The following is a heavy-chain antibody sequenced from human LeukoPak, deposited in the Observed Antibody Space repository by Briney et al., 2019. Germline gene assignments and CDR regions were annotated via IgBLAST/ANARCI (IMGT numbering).Heavy chain of an antibody. D-gene: IGHD2-8*01. CDR1: GFTFGDYA. V-gene: IGHV3-49*03. CDR2: VRSKAYGGTT. CDR3: TRGNFGYCTNGVCYGGYYFDY. Sequence: GGSLRLSCTASGFTFGDYAMSWFRQAPGKGLEWVGFVRSKAYGGTTEYAASVKGRFTISRDDSKSIAYLQMNSLKTEDTAVYYCTRGNFGYCTNGVCYGGYYFDYWGQGTLVTVSS. J-gene: IGHJ4*02.